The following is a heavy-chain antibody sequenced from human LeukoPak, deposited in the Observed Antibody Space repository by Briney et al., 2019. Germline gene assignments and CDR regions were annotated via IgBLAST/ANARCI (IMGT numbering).Heavy chain of an antibody. CDR1: GYTFTSYY. CDR2: INPSGGST. CDR3: ARTPATYYFDY. J-gene: IGHJ4*02. Sequence: ASVKVSCKASGYTFTSYYMHWVRQAPGQGLEWMGIINPSGGSTSYAQKFQGRVTMTRDMSTSTVYMELSSLRSEDTAVYYCARTPATYYFDYWGQGTLVTVSS. V-gene: IGHV1-46*01. D-gene: IGHD5-24*01.